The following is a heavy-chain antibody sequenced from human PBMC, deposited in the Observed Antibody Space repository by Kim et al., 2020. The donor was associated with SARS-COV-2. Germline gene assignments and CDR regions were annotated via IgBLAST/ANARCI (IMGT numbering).Heavy chain of an antibody. CDR3: ARGTGTEWGLGY. D-gene: IGHD6-13*01. CDR2: INSDGSST. V-gene: IGHV3-74*01. J-gene: IGHJ4*02. CDR1: GFTFSSSW. Sequence: GGSLRLSCAASGFTFSSSWMHWVRQAPGKGLVWVSRINSDGSSTTYADSVKGRFTISRDNAKNTMYLQMNSLRAEDTAVYYCARGTGTEWGLGYWGQGTLLTVSS.